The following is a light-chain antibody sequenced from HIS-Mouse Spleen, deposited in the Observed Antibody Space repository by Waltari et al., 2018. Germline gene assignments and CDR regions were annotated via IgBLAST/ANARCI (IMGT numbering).Light chain of an antibody. V-gene: IGLV2-11*01. Sequence: QSALTQPRSVSGSPGHSVTLSCTGTSSDVGGYNYVSWYQQHPGKAPKLMIYEVSKRPSGVPDRFSGSKSGNTASLTISGLQAEDEADYYCCSYAGSYTLVFGGGTKLTVL. CDR2: EVS. CDR1: SSDVGGYNY. CDR3: CSYAGSYTLV. J-gene: IGLJ2*01.